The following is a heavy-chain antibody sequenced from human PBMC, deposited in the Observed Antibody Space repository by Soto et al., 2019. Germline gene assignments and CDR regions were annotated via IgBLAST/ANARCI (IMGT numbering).Heavy chain of an antibody. D-gene: IGHD3-10*01. CDR3: AAANLGVAVPNWFDP. CDR2: ISYSGTT. V-gene: IGHV4-31*11. Sequence: SETLSLTCAVSGGSSSSCGHYWSWIRQHPGKGLEFMGYISYSGTTYYNPSLKSRLTLLIDTSENQFSLKLRSVTAADTAVYYCAAANLGVAVPNWFDPWGQGPLVTVSS. CDR1: GGSSSSCGHY. J-gene: IGHJ5*02.